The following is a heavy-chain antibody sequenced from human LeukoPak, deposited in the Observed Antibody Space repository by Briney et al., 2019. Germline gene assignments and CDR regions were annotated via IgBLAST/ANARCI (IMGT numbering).Heavy chain of an antibody. V-gene: IGHV3-23*01. J-gene: IGHJ5*02. CDR2: ISGSGGST. D-gene: IGHD3-3*01. CDR3: AKDGEGGS. Sequence: PGGSLRLSCAASGFTFSSSWMHWVRQAPEKGLEWVSAISGSGGSTYYADSVKGRFTISRDNSKNTLYLQMNSLRAEDTAVYYCAKDGEGGSWGQGTLVTVSS. CDR1: GFTFSSSW.